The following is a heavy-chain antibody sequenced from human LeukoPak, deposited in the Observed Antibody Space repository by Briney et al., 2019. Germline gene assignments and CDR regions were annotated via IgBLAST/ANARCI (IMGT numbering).Heavy chain of an antibody. CDR2: IYPDDSES. Sequence: GESLKISCEASGYSFTNYWIGWVRQMPGKGREGMGIIYPDDSESKYSPSFQGQVTISADKSISTAYLQWSSLKASDTAMYYCARSRDSSGYYYLIWGQGTLVTVSS. CDR3: ARSRDSSGYYYLI. V-gene: IGHV5-51*01. CDR1: GYSFTNYW. D-gene: IGHD3-22*01. J-gene: IGHJ4*02.